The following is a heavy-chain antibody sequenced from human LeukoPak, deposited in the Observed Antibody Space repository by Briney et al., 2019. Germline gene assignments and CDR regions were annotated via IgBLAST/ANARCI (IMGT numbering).Heavy chain of an antibody. CDR1: GFTFGNYW. CDR2: IRQDGSEK. CDR3: ARVGGSWELLL. D-gene: IGHD1-26*01. Sequence: GGSLRLSCAASGFTFGNYWMSWVRQAPGKGLEWVANIRQDGSEKFYVDSVKGRFTISRDNDKNSLYLQMNSLRGDDTAVYFCARVGGSWELLLWGQGTLVTVS. V-gene: IGHV3-7*01. J-gene: IGHJ4*02.